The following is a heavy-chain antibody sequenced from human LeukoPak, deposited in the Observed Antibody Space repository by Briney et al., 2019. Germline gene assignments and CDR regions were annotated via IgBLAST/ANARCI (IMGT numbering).Heavy chain of an antibody. J-gene: IGHJ4*02. Sequence: GESLKISCKGSGYSFTTYWIGWVRQMPGKGLEWIGIIFPGDSDTTYRPSLQGQVTISADTSINTAYLQWSSLRASDTAMYYCATSESQTRFDYWGQGTPVTVSS. V-gene: IGHV5-51*01. CDR2: IFPGDSDT. CDR3: ATSESQTRFDY. CDR1: GYSFTTYW. D-gene: IGHD1/OR15-1a*01.